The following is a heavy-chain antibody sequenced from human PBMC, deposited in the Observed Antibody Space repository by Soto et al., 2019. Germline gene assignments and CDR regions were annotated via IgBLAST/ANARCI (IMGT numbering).Heavy chain of an antibody. V-gene: IGHV4-30-2*01. D-gene: IGHD2-2*01. J-gene: IGHJ5*02. CDR2: TYRTGHT. CDR1: GGTVNSGGFS. CDR3: ARSIVTPSAMFDH. Sequence: QLQLLESGSRLVKPSHTLSLTCAVSGGTVNSGGFSWSWIGPTPGKGLEWLEYTYRTGHTIYNPSLNSRATISLDEPNNQFSLHLTPVTTADAAVYYCARSIVTPSAMFDHWGQGLLVTVSS.